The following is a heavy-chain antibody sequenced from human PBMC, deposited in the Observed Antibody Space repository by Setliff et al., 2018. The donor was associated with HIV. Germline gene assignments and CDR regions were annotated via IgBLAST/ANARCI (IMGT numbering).Heavy chain of an antibody. J-gene: IGHJ4*02. D-gene: IGHD1-26*01. Sequence: GGSLRLSCAASGFNFRSYGMTWVRRAPGKGLDWVAHISSSDDDTHYADSRRGRFTVSRDNAKSALYLQMNNLSVDATAVYYCVRDSAASVWVGASVYYFDFWGQGIQVTVSS. CDR2: ISSSDDDT. CDR3: VRDSAASVWVGASVYYFDF. V-gene: IGHV3-21*05. CDR1: GFNFRSYG.